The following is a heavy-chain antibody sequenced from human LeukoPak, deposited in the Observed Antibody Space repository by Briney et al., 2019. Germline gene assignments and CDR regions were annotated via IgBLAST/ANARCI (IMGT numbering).Heavy chain of an antibody. CDR3: SRDATGDH. V-gene: IGHV3-72*01. Sequence: GGSLRLSCAVSGFTFSDHYMDWGRQAPGKGLEGVGRRRNRAKSYTTDYAASVKGRFTISRDDSQSTLYLQMNSLETEDTAVYYCSRDATGDHWGQGTLVSVSS. J-gene: IGHJ4*02. CDR1: GFTFSDHY. CDR2: RRNRAKSYTT.